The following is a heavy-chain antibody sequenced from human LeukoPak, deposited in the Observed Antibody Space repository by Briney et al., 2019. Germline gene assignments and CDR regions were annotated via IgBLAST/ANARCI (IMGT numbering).Heavy chain of an antibody. Sequence: SETLSLTCTVSGGSISSSSYYWGWIRQPPGKGLEWIGSIYYSGSTYYNPSLKSRVTVSVDTSKNQFSLKLSSVTAADTAVYYCARDTVYVATGAFDIWGQGTMVTVSS. CDR1: GGSISSSSYY. CDR2: IYYSGST. J-gene: IGHJ3*02. V-gene: IGHV4-39*07. D-gene: IGHD5-12*01. CDR3: ARDTVYVATGAFDI.